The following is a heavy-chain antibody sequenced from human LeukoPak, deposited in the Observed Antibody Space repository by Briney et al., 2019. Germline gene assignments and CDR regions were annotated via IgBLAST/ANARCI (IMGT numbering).Heavy chain of an antibody. J-gene: IGHJ4*02. CDR2: ISSSSTYT. CDR1: GFTFSDYY. V-gene: IGHV3-11*03. D-gene: IGHD6-19*01. CDR3: AKSRYSSGWYRGPFDN. Sequence: GGSLRLSCAASGFTFSDYYMSWIRQAPGKGLEGVSYISSSSTYTNYADSVKGRFTISRDNAKNSLYLQMNSLRAEDTAVYYCAKSRYSSGWYRGPFDNWGQGTLVTVSS.